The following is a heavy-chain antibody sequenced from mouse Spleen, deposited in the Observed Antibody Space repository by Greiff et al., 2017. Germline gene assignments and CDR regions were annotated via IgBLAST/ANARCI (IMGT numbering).Heavy chain of an antibody. Sequence: VKLVESGAELARPGASVKLSCKASGYTFTSYGISWVKQRTGQGLEWIGEIYPRSGNTYYNEKFKGKATLTADKSSSTAYMELRSLTSEDSAVYFCARFDYDPWFAYWGQGTLVTVSA. D-gene: IGHD2-4*01. CDR1: GYTFTSYG. CDR3: ARFDYDPWFAY. V-gene: IGHV1-81*01. J-gene: IGHJ3*01. CDR2: IYPRSGNT.